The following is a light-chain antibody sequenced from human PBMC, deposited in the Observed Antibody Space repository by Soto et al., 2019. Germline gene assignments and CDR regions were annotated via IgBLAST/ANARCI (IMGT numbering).Light chain of an antibody. Sequence: VGLKQSAATLSLSPGERATLSCRASQSVSSYLAWYQQKPGQAPRLLIYDASNRATGIPARFSGSGSGTDFTLTINSLEPEDFAVYYCQQRSNWPSITFGQGTLLAIK. CDR3: QQRSNWPSIT. CDR1: QSVSSY. CDR2: DAS. J-gene: IGKJ5*01. V-gene: IGKV3-11*01.